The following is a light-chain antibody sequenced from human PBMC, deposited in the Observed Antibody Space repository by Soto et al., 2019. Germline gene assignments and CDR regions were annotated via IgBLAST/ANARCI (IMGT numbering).Light chain of an antibody. CDR2: DVN. Sequence: QSALTQPASVSGSPGQSITISCTGSSNDIGAYKYVSWYLQHPGKAPKLIIFDVNNRPSGVSNRFSGSKSGNTASLTISGLQAEDEADYYCSSYTTGSTLYVFGTGTKLTVL. J-gene: IGLJ1*01. CDR3: SSYTTGSTLYV. V-gene: IGLV2-14*03. CDR1: SNDIGAYKY.